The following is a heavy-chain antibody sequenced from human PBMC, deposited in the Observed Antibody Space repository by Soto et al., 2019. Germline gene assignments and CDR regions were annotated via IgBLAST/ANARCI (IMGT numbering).Heavy chain of an antibody. Sequence: EVQLLESGGGLVQPGGSLRLSCAASGFDFSGYAMGWVRQAPGKGLEWVSTIIGSGGSTYYADSVKGRFSVSRDNSKNTLYLQMNSLRAEDTAVYYCAKDRNYYDSSGYDYWGQGTLVTVSS. CDR2: IIGSGGST. J-gene: IGHJ4*02. D-gene: IGHD3-22*01. CDR1: GFDFSGYA. CDR3: AKDRNYYDSSGYDY. V-gene: IGHV3-23*01.